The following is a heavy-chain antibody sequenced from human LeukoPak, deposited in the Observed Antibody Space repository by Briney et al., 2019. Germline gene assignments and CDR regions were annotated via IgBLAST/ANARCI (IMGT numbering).Heavy chain of an antibody. CDR3: ARGIDFWSVTDY. J-gene: IGHJ4*02. CDR2: MNPNSGNT. CDR1: GYTFTSYD. D-gene: IGHD3-3*01. Sequence: ASVKASGKPYGYTFTSYDINWVRQATGHRLEWMGWMNPNSGNTGYAQKFQGRVTMTRNTSISTAYMELSSLRSEDTAVYYCARGIDFWSVTDYWGQGTLVTVSS. V-gene: IGHV1-8*01.